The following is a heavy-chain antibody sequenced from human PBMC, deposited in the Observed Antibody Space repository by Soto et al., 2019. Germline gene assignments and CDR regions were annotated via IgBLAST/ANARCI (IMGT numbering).Heavy chain of an antibody. D-gene: IGHD3-3*01. Sequence: QVQLVQSGAEVQKPGASVKVSCKASGYTFTSYDINWVRQATGHRLEWMGWMNPNSGNTGYAQKFQGRVTMTRNTSISTADMELSSLRSEDTAVYYCARGNDGRFLEWLSIFNWFDPWGQGTLVTVSS. V-gene: IGHV1-8*01. CDR2: MNPNSGNT. CDR3: ARGNDGRFLEWLSIFNWFDP. J-gene: IGHJ5*02. CDR1: GYTFTSYD.